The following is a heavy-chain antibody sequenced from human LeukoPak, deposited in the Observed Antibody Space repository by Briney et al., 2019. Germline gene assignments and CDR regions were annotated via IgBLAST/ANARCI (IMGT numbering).Heavy chain of an antibody. CDR3: AKVWAIVGAPVGGFY. CDR2: ISGSGGST. CDR1: GFTFSSYG. V-gene: IGHV3-23*01. J-gene: IGHJ4*02. D-gene: IGHD1-26*01. Sequence: GGTLRLSCAASGFTFSSYGMSWVRQAPGKGLEWVSAISGSGGSTYYADSVKGRFTISRDNSKNTLYLQMNSLRAEDTAVYYCAKVWAIVGAPVGGFYWGQGTLVTVSS.